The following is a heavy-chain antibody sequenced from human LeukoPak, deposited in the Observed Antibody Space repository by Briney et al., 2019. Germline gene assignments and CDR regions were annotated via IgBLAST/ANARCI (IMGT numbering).Heavy chain of an antibody. J-gene: IGHJ4*02. V-gene: IGHV4-31*03. CDR3: ARGIQLWSKSDY. CDR2: IYYSGST. D-gene: IGHD5-18*01. CDR1: GGSISSGGYY. Sequence: SETLSLTCTVSGGSISSGGYYWSWIRQHPGKGLEWIGYIYYSGSTYYNPSLKSRVTISVDTSKNQFSLKLSSVTAADTAVYYCARGIQLWSKSDYWGQGTLVTVSS.